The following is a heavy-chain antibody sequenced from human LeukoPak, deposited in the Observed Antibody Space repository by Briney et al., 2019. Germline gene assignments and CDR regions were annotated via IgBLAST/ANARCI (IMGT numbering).Heavy chain of an antibody. CDR3: ATYRDPVNRVAWFDP. V-gene: IGHV4-31*03. Sequence: SETLSLTCSVSGGSISSYGYYWSWLRQHPGKGLEWIGFIYYSGSTLYAPSFRSRVTISEDTSKNQFSLQLTSLTAADTAIYYCATYRDPVNRVAWFDPWGQGMLVTVSS. CDR1: GGSISSYGYY. CDR2: IYYSGST. J-gene: IGHJ5*02. D-gene: IGHD4-17*01.